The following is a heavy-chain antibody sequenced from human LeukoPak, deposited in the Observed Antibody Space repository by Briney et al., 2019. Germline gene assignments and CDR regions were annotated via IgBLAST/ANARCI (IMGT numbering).Heavy chain of an antibody. CDR2: INHSGST. D-gene: IGHD3-22*01. J-gene: IGHJ3*02. V-gene: IGHV4-34*01. CDR1: GGSFSGYY. Sequence: SETLSLTCAVYGGSFSGYYWSWIRQPPGKGLEWIGEINHSGSTNYNPSLKSRVTISVDTSKNQFSLKLSSVTAADTAVYYCARATYYYDSLRLADAFDIWGQGTMVTVSS. CDR3: ARATYYYDSLRLADAFDI.